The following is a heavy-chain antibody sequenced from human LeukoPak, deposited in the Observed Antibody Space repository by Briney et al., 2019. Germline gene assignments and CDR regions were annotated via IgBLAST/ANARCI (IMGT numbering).Heavy chain of an antibody. J-gene: IGHJ4*02. CDR1: GFTFRGFL. V-gene: IGHV3-7*01. CDR2: IKQDGSEK. Sequence: GGSLRLSCAASGFTFRGFLMSWVRQTPGKGLEWVANIKQDGSEKYHADSVKGRFTISRDNTKNSLSLQMNSLRAEDTAVYYCARAGSNWNYVYWGQGTLVTVSS. CDR3: ARAGSNWNYVY. D-gene: IGHD1-7*01.